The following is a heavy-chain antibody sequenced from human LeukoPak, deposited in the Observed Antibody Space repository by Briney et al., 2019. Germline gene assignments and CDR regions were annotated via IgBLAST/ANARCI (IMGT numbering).Heavy chain of an antibody. Sequence: ETLSLTCTVSGYFISSGYYWGWIRQPPGKGLEWVSTISGSGGSTYYADSVEGRFTISRDNSKNTLYLQLNSLRAEDTAVYYCAKDVWAYGSGNYVNHGFDFWGQGTMVTVSS. CDR1: GYFISSGYY. D-gene: IGHD3-10*01. CDR2: ISGSGGST. J-gene: IGHJ3*01. V-gene: IGHV3-23*01. CDR3: AKDVWAYGSGNYVNHGFDF.